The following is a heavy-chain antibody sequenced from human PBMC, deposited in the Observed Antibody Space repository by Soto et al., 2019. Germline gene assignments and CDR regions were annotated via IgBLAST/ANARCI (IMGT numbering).Heavy chain of an antibody. CDR2: IWSDGNNR. CDR3: VRGDNWNDEASDY. Sequence: GGSLRLSCAASGFMFSNHGMHWVRQAPGKGLEWVAVIWSDGNNRYYADSVKGRFTISRDNSKNTLYLQMNSLRAEDTAVYYCVRGDNWNDEASDYWGQGTPVTVSS. CDR1: GFMFSNHG. J-gene: IGHJ4*02. V-gene: IGHV3-33*01. D-gene: IGHD1-1*01.